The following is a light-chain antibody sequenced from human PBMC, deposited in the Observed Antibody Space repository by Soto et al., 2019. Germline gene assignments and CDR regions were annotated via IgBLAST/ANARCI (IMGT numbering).Light chain of an antibody. V-gene: IGLV4-69*01. CDR2: INSDGSH. J-gene: IGLJ3*02. Sequence: QPVLTQSPSASASLGASVKLTCTLSSGHSNYAIAWHQQQPEKGPRFLMNINSDGSHNKGDEIPDRFSGSSSGAERYLTISSVQSEDEGDYYCQTWGAGIPWVFGGGTKLTVL. CDR1: SGHSNYA. CDR3: QTWGAGIPWV.